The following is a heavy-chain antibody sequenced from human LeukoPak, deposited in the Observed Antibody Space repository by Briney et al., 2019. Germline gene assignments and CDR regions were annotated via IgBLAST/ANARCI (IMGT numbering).Heavy chain of an antibody. J-gene: IGHJ4*02. D-gene: IGHD5-24*01. Sequence: SETLSLTCTVSGGSISNYYWSWIRQPPGKGLEWIGYIDYSGNTNYNPSLKSQVTISVDTSKKQFSLKLSSVTAADTAVYYCARGGYNIWEYYFGYWGQGTLVTVSS. V-gene: IGHV4-59*01. CDR3: ARGGYNIWEYYFGY. CDR2: IDYSGNT. CDR1: GGSISNYY.